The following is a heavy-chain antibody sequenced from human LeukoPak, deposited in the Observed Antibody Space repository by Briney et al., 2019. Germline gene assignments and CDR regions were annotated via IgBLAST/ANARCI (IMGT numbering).Heavy chain of an antibody. Sequence: SETLSLTCAVYGGSFSGYYWSWIRQPPGKGLEWIGEINHSGSTNHNPSLKSRVTISVDTSKNQFSLKLSSVTAADTAVYYCARGLRDYSSAYFDYWGQGTLVTVSS. CDR2: INHSGST. CDR1: GGSFSGYY. CDR3: ARGLRDYSSAYFDY. V-gene: IGHV4-34*01. J-gene: IGHJ4*02. D-gene: IGHD4-17*01.